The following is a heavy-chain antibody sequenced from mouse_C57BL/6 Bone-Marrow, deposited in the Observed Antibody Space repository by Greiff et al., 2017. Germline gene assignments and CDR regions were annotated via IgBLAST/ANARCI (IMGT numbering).Heavy chain of an antibody. D-gene: IGHD1-1*01. CDR3: SRNYGSLYSFDY. V-gene: IGHV1-39*01. CDR2: INPNYGTT. Sequence: VQLQQSGPELVKPGASVKISCKASGYSFTDYNMNWVKQSNGKSLEWIGVINPNYGTTSYNQKFKGKATLTVDQSSSTAYMQLNIRTSEDSAVYYCSRNYGSLYSFDYWGQGTTLTVSS. CDR1: GYSFTDYN. J-gene: IGHJ2*01.